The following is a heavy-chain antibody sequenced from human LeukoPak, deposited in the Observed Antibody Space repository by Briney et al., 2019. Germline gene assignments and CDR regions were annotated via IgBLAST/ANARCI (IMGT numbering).Heavy chain of an antibody. CDR2: IYYSGIT. D-gene: IGHD2-15*01. J-gene: IGHJ4*02. CDR1: GGSISSGDYY. V-gene: IGHV4-30-4*08. CDR3: ARDCRYCSGGRSYYFDY. Sequence: PSETLSLTCSVSGGSISSGDYYWSWIRQPPGKGLEWIGYIYYSGITYYNLSLRSRFTISVDTSKNQFSLKLSSVTAADTAVYYCARDCRYCSGGRSYYFDYWGQGTLVTVSS.